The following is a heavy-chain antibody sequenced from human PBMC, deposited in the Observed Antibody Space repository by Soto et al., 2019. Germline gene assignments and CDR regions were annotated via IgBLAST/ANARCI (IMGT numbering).Heavy chain of an antibody. D-gene: IGHD4-17*01. Sequence: TLSLTCTVSGGSISSSSYYWGWIRQPPGKGLEWIGSIYYSGSTYYNPSLKSRVTISVDTSKNQFSLKLSSVTAADTAVYYCARQRDYGGFEIDYWGQGTLVTVSS. CDR2: IYYSGST. CDR3: ARQRDYGGFEIDY. CDR1: GGSISSSSYY. J-gene: IGHJ4*02. V-gene: IGHV4-39*01.